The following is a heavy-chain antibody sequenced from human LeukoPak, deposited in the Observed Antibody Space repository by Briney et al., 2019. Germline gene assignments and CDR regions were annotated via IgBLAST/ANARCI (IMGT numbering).Heavy chain of an antibody. CDR3: ADRGEQQLVTGGY. CDR2: INHSGST. J-gene: IGHJ4*02. V-gene: IGHV4-34*01. D-gene: IGHD6-13*01. CDR1: GGSPSGYY. Sequence: SGTLSLTCALYGGSPSGYYWSWIRQPPGKGLEWIGEINHSGSTNYNPSLKSRVTISVDTSKNQFSLKLSSVTAADTAVYYCADRGEQQLVTGGYWGQGTLVTVSS.